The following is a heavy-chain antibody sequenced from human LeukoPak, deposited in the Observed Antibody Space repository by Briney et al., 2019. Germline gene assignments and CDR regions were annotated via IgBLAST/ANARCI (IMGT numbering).Heavy chain of an antibody. CDR1: GDSVSSHYAA. D-gene: IGHD3-9*01. V-gene: IGHV6-1*01. Sequence: SQTLSLTCAISGDSVSSHYAAWNWIRQSPSRGLEWLGRTYYRSRWLNDYAPSVRSRITINPDTSENQFSLQLSSVTAADTAVYYCARDSVLRYFDWLSNYGMDVWGQGTTVTVSS. CDR2: TYYRSRWLN. J-gene: IGHJ6*02. CDR3: ARDSVLRYFDWLSNYGMDV.